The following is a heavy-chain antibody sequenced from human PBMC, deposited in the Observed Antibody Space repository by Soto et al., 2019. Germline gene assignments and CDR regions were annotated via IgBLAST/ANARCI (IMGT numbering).Heavy chain of an antibody. V-gene: IGHV1-69*02. Sequence: QVQLVQSGAEVKKPGSSVKVSCKASGGTFSSYTISWVRQAPGQGLEWMGRIIPILGIANYAQKFQGRVTITADKSTSTAYMERSSLRSEDTAVYYCARGGIAADYFDYWGQGTLVTVSS. CDR1: GGTFSSYT. CDR3: ARGGIAADYFDY. D-gene: IGHD6-25*01. CDR2: IIPILGIA. J-gene: IGHJ4*02.